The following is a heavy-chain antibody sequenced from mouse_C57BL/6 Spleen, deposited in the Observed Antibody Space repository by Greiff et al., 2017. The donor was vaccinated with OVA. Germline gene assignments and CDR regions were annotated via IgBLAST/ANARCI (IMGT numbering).Heavy chain of an antibody. J-gene: IGHJ3*01. CDR2: IDPSDSYT. V-gene: IGHV1-50*01. CDR3: ALTAQATKCYAY. Sequence: VQLQQPGAELVKPGASVKLSCKASGYTFTSYWMQWVKQRPGQGLEWIGEIDPSDSYTNYNQKFKGKATLTVDTSSSTADMQLSSLTSEDSAVYYCALTAQATKCYAYWGQGTLVTVSA. CDR1: GYTFTSYW. D-gene: IGHD3-2*02.